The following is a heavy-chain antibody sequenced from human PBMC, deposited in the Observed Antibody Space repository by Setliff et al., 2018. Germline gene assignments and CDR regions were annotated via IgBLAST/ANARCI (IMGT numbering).Heavy chain of an antibody. D-gene: IGHD2-15*01. V-gene: IGHV1-69*05. CDR1: GGTFSNIG. CDR3: AREKVVVVSATSYHYYMDV. Sequence: ASVKVSCKASGGTFSNIGISWVRQAPGQGLEWMGGIIPLFGTTNYAQEFQGRVTITTDESTNTAYMELSSLRPEDTAMYYCAREKVVVVSATSYHYYMDVWGKGTTVTVSS. J-gene: IGHJ6*03. CDR2: IIPLFGTT.